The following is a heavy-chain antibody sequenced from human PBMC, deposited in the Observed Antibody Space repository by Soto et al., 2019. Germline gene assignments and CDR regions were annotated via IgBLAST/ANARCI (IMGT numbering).Heavy chain of an antibody. V-gene: IGHV3-64D*06. CDR2: ISSDGDIT. CDR3: VKVSTFYDILTGYYSTNFFDP. CDR1: GFTFSEYS. J-gene: IGHJ5*02. D-gene: IGHD3-9*01. Sequence: PGGSLRLFCSASGFTFSEYSMHWVRQAPGKGLQYVSTISSDGDITYYADSVKGRFTIYRDNSKNTLYLQMNSLRPKDTAVYYCVKVSTFYDILTGYYSTNFFDPWGQGTLVTVSS.